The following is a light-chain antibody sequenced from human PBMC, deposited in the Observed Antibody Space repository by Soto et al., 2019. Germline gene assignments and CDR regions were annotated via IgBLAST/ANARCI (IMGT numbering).Light chain of an antibody. CDR3: QSYDSSLSGYVV. J-gene: IGLJ2*01. CDR1: SSNIGAGYD. V-gene: IGLV1-40*01. Sequence: QSVLTRPPSVSGAPGQRVTISCTGSSSNIGAGYDVHWYQQFPGTAPKLLIYDNNNRPSAVPARFSGSKSGTSASLAITGLEPEDDADYYCQSYDSSLSGYVVFGGGTKLTVL. CDR2: DNN.